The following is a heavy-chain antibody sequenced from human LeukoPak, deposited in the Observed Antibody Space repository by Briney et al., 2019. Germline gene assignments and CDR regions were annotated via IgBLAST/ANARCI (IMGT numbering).Heavy chain of an antibody. CDR2: IYPGDSDT. Sequence: GESLKISCKGSGYSFTSYWIGWVRQMPGKGLEWMGIIYPGDSDTRYSPSFQGQVTISADKSISTAYLQWSSLKASDTAMSYXXRHRPTSNDAFDIWGQGTMVTVSS. CDR1: GYSFTSYW. CDR3: XRHRPTSNDAFDI. J-gene: IGHJ3*02. D-gene: IGHD1-26*01. V-gene: IGHV5-51*01.